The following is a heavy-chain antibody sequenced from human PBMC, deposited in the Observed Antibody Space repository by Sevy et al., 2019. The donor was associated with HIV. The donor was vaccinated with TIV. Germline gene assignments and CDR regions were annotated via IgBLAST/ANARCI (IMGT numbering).Heavy chain of an antibody. J-gene: IGHJ4*02. CDR3: ASMTYYYGSWSYPIDY. CDR1: GGSISSGDYY. Sequence: SETLSLTCTVSGGSISSGDYYWSWIRQPPGKGLEWIGYIYYSGSTYYNPSLKSRVTISVDTSKNQFSLKLSSVTAADTAVYYCASMTYYYGSWSYPIDYWGQGTLVTVSS. CDR2: IYYSGST. V-gene: IGHV4-30-4*01. D-gene: IGHD3-10*01.